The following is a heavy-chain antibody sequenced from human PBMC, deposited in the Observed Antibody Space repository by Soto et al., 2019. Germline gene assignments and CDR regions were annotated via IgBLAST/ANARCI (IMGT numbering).Heavy chain of an antibody. Sequence: PSETLSLTCAVSGGSISSGDYSWNWLRQPPGKGLEWIGYIYYGGSTYYNPSLQSRVTMSVDRSRNQFSLKLNSVTAADTATYYCAHSDISHYDILTGSPTLVNYWGQGTLVTVSS. CDR3: AHSDISHYDILTGSPTLVNY. CDR1: GGSISSGDYS. CDR2: IYYGGST. J-gene: IGHJ4*02. V-gene: IGHV4-30-2*01. D-gene: IGHD3-9*01.